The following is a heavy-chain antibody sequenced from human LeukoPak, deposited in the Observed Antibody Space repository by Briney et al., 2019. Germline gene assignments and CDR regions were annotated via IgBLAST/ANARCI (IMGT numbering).Heavy chain of an antibody. CDR1: GFTFSSDS. J-gene: IGHJ4*02. CDR3: ARARGSTTNLQYYFDY. Sequence: GGSLRLSCAASGFTFSSDSMNWVRQAPGKGLEWVSSISSSSSFIYYADSVKGRFTISRDNAKNSLYLQMNSLRAEDTAVYYCARARGSTTNLQYYFDYWGQGTLVTVSS. CDR2: ISSSSSFI. D-gene: IGHD2/OR15-2a*01. V-gene: IGHV3-21*01.